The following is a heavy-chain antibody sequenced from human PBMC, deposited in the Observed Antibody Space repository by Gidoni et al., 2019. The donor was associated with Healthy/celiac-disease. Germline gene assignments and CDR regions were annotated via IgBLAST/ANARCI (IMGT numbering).Heavy chain of an antibody. CDR1: GGSFSGYY. J-gene: IGHJ5*02. CDR2: INHSGST. CDR3: ARKNFGVLWFDP. V-gene: IGHV4-34*01. Sequence: QVQLQQWGAGLLKPSETLPLTCAVYGGSFSGYYWSWIRQPPGKGLEWIGEINHSGSTNYHPSLKSRVTISVDTSKNQFSLKLSSVTAADTAVYYCARKNFGVLWFDPWGQGTLVTVSS. D-gene: IGHD3-3*01.